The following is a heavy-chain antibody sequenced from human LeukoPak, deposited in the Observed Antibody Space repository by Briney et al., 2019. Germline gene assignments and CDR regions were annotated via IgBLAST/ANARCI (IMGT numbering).Heavy chain of an antibody. V-gene: IGHV3-53*05. CDR2: LYSDGNT. Sequence: GGSLRLSCAASGFTVITNDMTWVRQAPGKGLEWVSVLYSDGNTKYADSVQGRFTISRDNSKNSLYLQMNSLRTEDTALYYCAKDALSYDSSGYYTLWFDYWGQGTLVTVSS. D-gene: IGHD3-22*01. J-gene: IGHJ4*02. CDR1: GFTVITND. CDR3: AKDALSYDSSGYYTLWFDY.